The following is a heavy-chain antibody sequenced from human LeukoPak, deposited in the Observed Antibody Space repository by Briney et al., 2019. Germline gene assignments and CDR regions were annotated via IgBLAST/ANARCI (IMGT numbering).Heavy chain of an antibody. Sequence: PGRSLRLSCAASGFTFSSYGMHWVRQAPGKGLEWVAVISYDGSNKYYADSVKGRFTISRDNSKNTLYLQMNSLRAEDTAVYYCARDDSSGYYFDYWGQGTLVTVSS. CDR2: ISYDGSNK. CDR1: GFTFSSYG. CDR3: ARDDSSGYYFDY. D-gene: IGHD3-22*01. J-gene: IGHJ4*02. V-gene: IGHV3-30*03.